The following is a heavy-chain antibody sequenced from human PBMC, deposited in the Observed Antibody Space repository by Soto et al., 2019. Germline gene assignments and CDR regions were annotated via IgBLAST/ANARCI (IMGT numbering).Heavy chain of an antibody. CDR2: IIPIFGTA. Sequence: QVQLVQSGAEVKKPGSSVKVSCKASGGTFSSYAISWVRQAPGQGLEWMGGIIPIFGTANYAQKFQGRVTITADESTSTAYMAVSSLRCKDTVVYYCARADCSGGSCYEGYCYYYGMDVWGQGTTVTVSS. V-gene: IGHV1-69*01. J-gene: IGHJ6*02. CDR3: ARADCSGGSCYEGYCYYYGMDV. CDR1: GGTFSSYA. D-gene: IGHD2-15*01.